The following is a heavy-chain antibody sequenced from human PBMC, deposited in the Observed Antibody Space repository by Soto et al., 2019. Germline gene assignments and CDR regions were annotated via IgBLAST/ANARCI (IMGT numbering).Heavy chain of an antibody. CDR3: ATGVIWIGYFTVNS. D-gene: IGHD3-3*01. Sequence: QVLLVQSGAEVKKPGSSVKISCKASGGSFGNSAINWVRQTPGQGLEWLGGFIPVYRTLNYAQKFQCRVTITAAASTGTAYMTLNSLASNDTAVYYCATGVIWIGYFTVNSWGKGTRVTVSS. J-gene: IGHJ4*02. CDR2: FIPVYRTL. V-gene: IGHV1-69*01. CDR1: GGSFGNSA.